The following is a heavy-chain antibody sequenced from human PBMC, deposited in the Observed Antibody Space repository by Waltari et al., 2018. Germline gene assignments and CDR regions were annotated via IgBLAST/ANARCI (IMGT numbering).Heavy chain of an antibody. D-gene: IGHD2-2*01. CDR2: IYSGGST. Sequence: EVQLVESGGDLIQPGGSLRLSGAASGFPVSSNYMSWVRQAPGKGLEWVSIIYSGGSTYYGDSVKGRFTISRDSSKTTLYLQMNSLRAEDTAVYYCARDYCDRTSCSVAWGQGTLVTVSS. V-gene: IGHV3-53*01. J-gene: IGHJ5*02. CDR1: GFPVSSNY. CDR3: ARDYCDRTSCSVA.